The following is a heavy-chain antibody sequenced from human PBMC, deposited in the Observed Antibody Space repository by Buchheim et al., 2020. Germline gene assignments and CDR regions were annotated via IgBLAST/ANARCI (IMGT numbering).Heavy chain of an antibody. Sequence: QVQLQQWGAGLLKPSETLSLTCAVYGGSFSGYYWSWIRQPPGKGLEWIGEINHSGSTNYNPSLKSRVTISVDTSKNQFSLKLSSVTAADTAVYYCARGYYDFWSGYGALNYYFDYWGQGTL. CDR3: ARGYYDFWSGYGALNYYFDY. CDR2: INHSGST. J-gene: IGHJ4*02. CDR1: GGSFSGYY. D-gene: IGHD3-3*01. V-gene: IGHV4-34*01.